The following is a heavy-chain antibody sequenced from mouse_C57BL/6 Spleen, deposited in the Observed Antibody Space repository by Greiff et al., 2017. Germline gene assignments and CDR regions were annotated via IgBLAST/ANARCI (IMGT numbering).Heavy chain of an antibody. Sequence: EVKLMESGGGLVKPGGSLKLSCAASGFTFSSYAMSWVRQTPEKRLEWVATISDGGSYTYYPDTVKGRFTISRDNAKNNLYLQMSHLKSEDTAMYYCARDRGYYGSSVLDYWGQGTTLTVSS. D-gene: IGHD1-1*01. V-gene: IGHV5-4*01. CDR1: GFTFSSYA. CDR3: ARDRGYYGSSVLDY. J-gene: IGHJ2*01. CDR2: ISDGGSYT.